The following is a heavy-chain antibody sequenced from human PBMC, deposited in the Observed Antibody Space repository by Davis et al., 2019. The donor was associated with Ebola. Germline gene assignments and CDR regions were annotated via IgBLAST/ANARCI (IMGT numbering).Heavy chain of an antibody. CDR3: ARGEEDCSGGSCYWYYDGMDV. D-gene: IGHD2-15*01. J-gene: IGHJ6*02. Sequence: SVKVSCKASGYTFTGYYMHWVRQAPGQGLEWMGWINPNSGGTNYAQKFQGWVTMTRDTSISTAYMELSRLRSDDTAVYYCARGEEDCSGGSCYWYYDGMDVWGQGTTVTVSS. V-gene: IGHV1-2*04. CDR2: INPNSGGT. CDR1: GYTFTGYY.